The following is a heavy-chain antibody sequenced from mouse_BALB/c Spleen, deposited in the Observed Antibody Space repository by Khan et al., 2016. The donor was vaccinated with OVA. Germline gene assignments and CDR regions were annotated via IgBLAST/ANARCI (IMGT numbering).Heavy chain of an antibody. CDR3: ATLYGSTFTY. J-gene: IGHJ3*01. CDR2: IDPANGDT. Sequence: EVQLQQSGAELVKPGASVKLSCTASGFNIKDTYIHWLKERPEQGPEWIGRIDPANGDTKYDPKFQGKATITADTSSNTAYLQLSSLTSEDTAVYYCATLYGSTFTYWGQGTLVTVSA. D-gene: IGHD2-1*01. CDR1: GFNIKDTY. V-gene: IGHV14-3*02.